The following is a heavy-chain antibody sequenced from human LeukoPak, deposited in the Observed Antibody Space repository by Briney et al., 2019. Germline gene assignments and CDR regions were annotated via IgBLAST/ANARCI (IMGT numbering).Heavy chain of an antibody. D-gene: IGHD1-26*01. CDR1: GYSFTNYW. CDR3: ARRRDLYSGSYYPFDY. V-gene: IGHV5-51*01. CDR2: IYPGDSDA. Sequence: GESLKISCKGSGYSFTNYWIGWVRQMPGKGLKWMGIIYPGDSDARYSPSFQGQVTISADKSISTAYLQWSSLKASDTAMYYCARRRDLYSGSYYPFDYWGEGTLVTVSS. J-gene: IGHJ4*02.